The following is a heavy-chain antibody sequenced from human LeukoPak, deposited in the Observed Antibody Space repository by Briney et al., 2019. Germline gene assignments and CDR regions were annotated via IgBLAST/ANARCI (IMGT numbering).Heavy chain of an antibody. CDR3: ARPIAVAGTWYWFDP. Sequence: ASVKVSCKASGGTFSSFAITWVRQAPGQGLEWMGGIIPIFGTANYAQKFQGRVTITADESTNTAYMELSSLRSEDTAVYYCARPIAVAGTWYWFDPWGQGTLVTVSS. CDR1: GGTFSSFA. V-gene: IGHV1-69*13. CDR2: IIPIFGTA. J-gene: IGHJ5*02. D-gene: IGHD6-19*01.